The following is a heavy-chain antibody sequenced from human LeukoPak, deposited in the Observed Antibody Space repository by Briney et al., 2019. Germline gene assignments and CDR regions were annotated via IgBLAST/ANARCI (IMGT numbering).Heavy chain of an antibody. Sequence: SETLSLTCAVSGDFISSGGFSWNWIRQPPGKGLEWIGYIYHSGSTFYNPSLKSRVTISVDRSKNQFSLKLNSATAADTAVYYCARGSLTFDLSFDFWGQGILVTVSS. J-gene: IGHJ4*02. CDR1: GDFISSGGFS. CDR2: IYHSGST. CDR3: ARGSLTFDLSFDF. D-gene: IGHD3-9*01. V-gene: IGHV4-30-2*01.